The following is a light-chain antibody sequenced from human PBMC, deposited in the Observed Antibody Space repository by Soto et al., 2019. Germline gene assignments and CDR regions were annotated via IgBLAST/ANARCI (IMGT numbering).Light chain of an antibody. CDR3: QSYASSLSGCV. CDR2: GNS. J-gene: IGLJ3*02. CDR1: SSNIGAGYD. V-gene: IGLV1-40*01. Sequence: QSVLTQPPSVSGAPGQRVTISCTESSSNIGAGYDVHWYQQLPGTAPKLLIYGNSNRPSGVPDRFSGSKSGTSASLAITGLQPEDEADYYCQSYASSLSGCVFGGGTKLTVL.